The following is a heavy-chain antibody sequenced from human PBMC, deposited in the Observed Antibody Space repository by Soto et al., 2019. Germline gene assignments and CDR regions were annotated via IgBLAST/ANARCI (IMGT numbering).Heavy chain of an antibody. D-gene: IGHD5-12*01. Sequence: LVQPGGSLRLXCAASGFSXNSYAMVWVRQAPGKGLEWVSVISARGGRSDLADPVKGRFTITRDNSKNVLSLEMNSLSAEDTAIYFGAKGSIEYSASVDNWGQGTLVLVSS. CDR2: ISARGGRS. CDR3: AKGSIEYSASVDN. CDR1: GFSXNSYA. V-gene: IGHV3-23*01. J-gene: IGHJ4*02.